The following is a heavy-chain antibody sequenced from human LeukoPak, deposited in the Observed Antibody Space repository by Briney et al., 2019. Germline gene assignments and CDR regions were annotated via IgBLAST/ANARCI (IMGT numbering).Heavy chain of an antibody. V-gene: IGHV4-59*01. CDR1: GGSISSYY. CDR3: ARTTEAHSWRTRYYDYYMDV. Sequence: PSETLSLTCTVSGGSISSYYWSWIRQPPGKGLEWIGDIYYIGSTNYNPSLKSRVTISVDTTKNQFSLKLSSVTAADTAVYYCARTTEAHSWRTRYYDYYMDVWGKGTTVTVSS. J-gene: IGHJ6*03. CDR2: IYYIGST. D-gene: IGHD6-13*01.